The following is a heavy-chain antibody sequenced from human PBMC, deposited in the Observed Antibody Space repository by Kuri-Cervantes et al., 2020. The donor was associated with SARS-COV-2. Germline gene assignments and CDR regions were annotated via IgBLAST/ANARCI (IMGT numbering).Heavy chain of an antibody. V-gene: IGHV4-34*01. J-gene: IGHJ6*04. Sequence: SQTLSLTCAVYGGSFSGYYWSWIRQPPGKGLEWIGEINHSGSTNYNPSLKSRVTISVDTSKNQFSLKLSSVTAADTAVYYCARHYYDFWSGPFYGMDVWGKGTTVTVSS. CDR2: INHSGST. D-gene: IGHD3-3*01. CDR1: GGSFSGYY. CDR3: ARHYYDFWSGPFYGMDV.